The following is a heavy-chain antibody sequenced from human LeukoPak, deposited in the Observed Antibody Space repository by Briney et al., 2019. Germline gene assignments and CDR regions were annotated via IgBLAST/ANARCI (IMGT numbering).Heavy chain of an antibody. J-gene: IGHJ6*02. CDR2: ISSSSSTI. CDR1: GFTFSSYS. CDR3: ARESGDFWSGYHYYYYGMDV. D-gene: IGHD3-3*01. Sequence: GGSLRLSCAASGFTFSSYSMNWVRQAPGKGLEWVSYISSSSSTIYYADSVKGRFTISRDNAKNSLYLQMNSLRDVDTAVYYCARESGDFWSGYHYYYYGMDVWGRGTTVTVSS. V-gene: IGHV3-48*02.